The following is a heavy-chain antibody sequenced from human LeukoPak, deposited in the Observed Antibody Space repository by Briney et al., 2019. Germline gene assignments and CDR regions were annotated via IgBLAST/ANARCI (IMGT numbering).Heavy chain of an antibody. Sequence: GGSLTLSCAASGFTFYDYGLRGLRHVPGKGREWFSGLYWNEASIEYAASVNGRFTISRDNAKTSLYLQMNSLRAEDTALYHCARVYDYVWGSYRYTGAFDIWGQGTMVTVSS. CDR1: GFTFYDYG. CDR3: ARVYDYVWGSYRYTGAFDI. V-gene: IGHV3-20*01. CDR2: LYWNEASI. J-gene: IGHJ3*02. D-gene: IGHD3-16*02.